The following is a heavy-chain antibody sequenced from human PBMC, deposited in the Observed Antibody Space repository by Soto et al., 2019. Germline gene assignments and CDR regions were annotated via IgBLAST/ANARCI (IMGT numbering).Heavy chain of an antibody. J-gene: IGHJ1*01. CDR2: IYWDDDK. CDR3: ALFVEMATVTKEGYFQH. Sequence: QITLKESGPTLVKPTQTLTLTCTFSGFSLSTSGVGVGWIRQPPGKALEWLALIYWDDDKRYSPSLKSRLTITKDTSKNQVVLTMTNMDPVDTATYYCALFVEMATVTKEGYFQHWGQGTLVTVSS. V-gene: IGHV2-5*02. D-gene: IGHD4-17*01. CDR1: GFSLSTSGVG.